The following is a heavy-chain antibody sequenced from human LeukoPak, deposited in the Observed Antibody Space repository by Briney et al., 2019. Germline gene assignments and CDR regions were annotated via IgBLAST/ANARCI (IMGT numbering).Heavy chain of an antibody. CDR2: IYPGDSDT. J-gene: IGHJ4*02. Sequence: GQSLPVSFKGSGYSFTSYWIGWVRQMPGKGLEWMGIIYPGDSDTRYSPSFQGQVTISADKSISTAYLQWSSLKASDTAMYYCARRGIAVAGGDYFDNWGQGTLVTVSS. V-gene: IGHV5-51*01. D-gene: IGHD6-19*01. CDR1: GYSFTSYW. CDR3: ARRGIAVAGGDYFDN.